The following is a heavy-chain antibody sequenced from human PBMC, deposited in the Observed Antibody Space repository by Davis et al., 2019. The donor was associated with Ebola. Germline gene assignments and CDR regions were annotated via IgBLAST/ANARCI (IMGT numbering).Heavy chain of an antibody. D-gene: IGHD4-11*01. V-gene: IGHV6-1*01. CDR2: TYYRSKWYN. CDR3: ARAPLYSKGAFDY. CDR1: GDSVSSNSVV. J-gene: IGHJ4*02. Sequence: MPSETLSLTCAISGDSVSSNSVVWNWIRQSPSRGLEWLGRTYYRSKWYNDYAVSMKSRITINPDTSKNQFSLQLNSVTPEDTAVYYCARAPLYSKGAFDYWGQGTLVTVSS.